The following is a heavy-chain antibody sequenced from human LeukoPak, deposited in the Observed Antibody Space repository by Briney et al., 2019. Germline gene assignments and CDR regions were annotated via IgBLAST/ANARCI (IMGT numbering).Heavy chain of an antibody. CDR1: GFTFSSYI. CDR2: ISSSSSYI. D-gene: IGHD3-3*01. Sequence: GGSVRLSCAASGFTFSSYIMNWVRQAPGKGLEWVSSISSSSSYIYYADSVKGRFTISRDNAKNSLYLQMNSLRAEDTAVYYCARALADFWSGFDFWGKGTTVTVSS. CDR3: ARALADFWSGFDF. V-gene: IGHV3-21*01. J-gene: IGHJ6*04.